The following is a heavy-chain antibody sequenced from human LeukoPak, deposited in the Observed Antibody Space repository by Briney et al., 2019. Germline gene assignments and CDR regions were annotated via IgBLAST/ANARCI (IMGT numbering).Heavy chain of an antibody. D-gene: IGHD1-26*01. Sequence: GGSLRLSCAASGFTFSDYYMSWVRQAPGKGLEWVSVIYSGGSTYYADSVKGRFTISRDNSKNTLYLQMNSLRAEDTAVYYCARVGGSYLYYFDYWGQGTLVTVSS. J-gene: IGHJ4*02. CDR3: ARVGGSYLYYFDY. CDR2: IYSGGST. CDR1: GFTFSDYY. V-gene: IGHV3-66*01.